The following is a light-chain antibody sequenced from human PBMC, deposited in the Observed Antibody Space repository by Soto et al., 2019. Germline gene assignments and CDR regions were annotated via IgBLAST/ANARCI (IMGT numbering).Light chain of an antibody. J-gene: IGKJ4*01. CDR2: NAS. CDR3: QQYNNWPHT. CDR1: QSVSSN. V-gene: IGKV3-15*01. Sequence: DIVMTQSPATLSVSPGERATLSCRASQSVSSNLAWYLQSPGQAPRLLIYNASTRATAIPARFSGSGSGTEFTLTISSLQSEDFAVYHCQQYNNWPHTFGGGTKVDIK.